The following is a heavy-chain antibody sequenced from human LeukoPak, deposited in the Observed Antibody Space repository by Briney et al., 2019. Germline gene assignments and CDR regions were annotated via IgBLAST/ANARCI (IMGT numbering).Heavy chain of an antibody. CDR2: IKEDAGEE. J-gene: IGHJ4*02. V-gene: IGHV3-7*01. Sequence: PGGSLRLSCAASGFMFSNFWMTWVRQAPGKGLEWVANIKEDAGEEYFVDSVKGRFTISRDNAKNSLYLQMNSLRAEDTAVYFCARGSGWYNGYFDYWGQGTLVTVSS. CDR3: ARGSGWYNGYFDY. CDR1: GFMFSNFW. D-gene: IGHD6-19*01.